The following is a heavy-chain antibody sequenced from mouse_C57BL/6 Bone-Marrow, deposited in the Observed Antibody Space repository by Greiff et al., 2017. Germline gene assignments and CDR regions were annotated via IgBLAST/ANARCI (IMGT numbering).Heavy chain of an antibody. CDR2: IWRGGST. CDR3: AKNSGLLRHAMDY. V-gene: IGHV2-5*01. CDR1: GFSLTSYG. J-gene: IGHJ4*01. D-gene: IGHD1-2*01. Sequence: VQLVESGPGLVQPSQSLSITCTVSGFSLTSYGVHWVRQSPGKGLEWLGVIWRGGSTDYNAAFMSRLSITKDNSKSQVFFKMNSLQADDTAIYYCAKNSGLLRHAMDYWGKGTSVTVSS.